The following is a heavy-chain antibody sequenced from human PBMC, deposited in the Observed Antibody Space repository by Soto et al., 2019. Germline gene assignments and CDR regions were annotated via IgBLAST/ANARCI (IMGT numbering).Heavy chain of an antibody. J-gene: IGHJ4*02. CDR2: ISGSDDST. D-gene: IGHD6-6*01. CDR3: AKRSSSSTFVY. CDR1: GFTFSSYA. Sequence: EVQLLESGGGLVQPGESLRLSCGASGFTFSSYAMSWVRQAPWKGLEWVSVISGSDDSTYYADSVKGRFTIARDNAKNTLYLHMNCLRAKDTTVYFCAKRSSSSTFVYWGQGTLVTVSS. V-gene: IGHV3-23*01.